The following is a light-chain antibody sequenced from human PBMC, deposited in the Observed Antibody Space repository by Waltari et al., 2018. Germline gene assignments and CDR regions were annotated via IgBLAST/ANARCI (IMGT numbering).Light chain of an antibody. V-gene: IGKV1-5*03. J-gene: IGKJ1*01. CDR2: KAS. Sequence: DIQMTQSPSTLSASVGDRVTITCRASQSISSWLAWYQQKPGKAPKLLIYKASSLERGVPSRFSGSRSGTEFTLTISSLQPDDFATYYCQQYNSYPGWTFGQGTKVEIK. CDR1: QSISSW. CDR3: QQYNSYPGWT.